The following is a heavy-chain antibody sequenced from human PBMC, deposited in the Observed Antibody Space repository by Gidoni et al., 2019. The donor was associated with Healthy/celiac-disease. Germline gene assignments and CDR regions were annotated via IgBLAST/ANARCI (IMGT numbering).Heavy chain of an antibody. J-gene: IGHJ4*02. CDR3: ARDSDIAAVIDY. V-gene: IGHV3-21*01. CDR1: GFTFSSYS. D-gene: IGHD6-13*01. CDR2: ISSSSSYI. Sequence: EVPLVESGGGLVKPGGSLRPSCAASGFTFSSYSMNWVRQAPGKGPEWVSSISSSSSYIYYADSVKGRFTISRDNAKNSLYLQMNSLRAEDTAVYYCARDSDIAAVIDYWGQGTLVTVSS.